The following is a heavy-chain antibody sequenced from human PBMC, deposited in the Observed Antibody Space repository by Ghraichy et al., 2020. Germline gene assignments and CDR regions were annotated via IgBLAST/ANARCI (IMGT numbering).Heavy chain of an antibody. J-gene: IGHJ6*03. CDR2: IFSNDDY. D-gene: IGHD4-17*01. Sequence: SGPTLVKPTETLTLTCTVSGLSLSNPRVGVSWIRQPPGKALEWLAHIFSNDDYSYTTSLRTRLTIYKDTSNSQVVLSMTNVDPVDTATYYCARVTNRYYMDVWGNGTTVTVSS. V-gene: IGHV2-26*01. CDR1: GLSLSNPRVG. CDR3: ARVTNRYYMDV.